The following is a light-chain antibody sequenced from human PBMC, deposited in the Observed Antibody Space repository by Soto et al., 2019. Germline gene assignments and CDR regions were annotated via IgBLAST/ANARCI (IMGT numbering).Light chain of an antibody. CDR1: QSIRST. CDR3: QQYSNWLRGT. V-gene: IGKV3-15*01. J-gene: IGKJ2*02. CDR2: GPS. Sequence: EIVMTQSPATLSVSPGESVTLSCRASQSIRSTVAWYQQIPGQAPRLLIYGPSTRVTGIPVRFSGCGSGTEFTLTISSLQSEDFALYHGQQYSNWLRGTFGPGTKLEIK.